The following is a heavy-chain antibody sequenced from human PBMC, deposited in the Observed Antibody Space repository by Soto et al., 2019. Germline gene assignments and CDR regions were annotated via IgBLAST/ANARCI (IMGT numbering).Heavy chain of an antibody. J-gene: IGHJ4*02. CDR1: RYTFTSYY. Sequence: ASVKVSCKASRYTFTSYYMHWVRQAPGQGLEWMAMINPSSSRTIYAQKFQGRVTVTRDTSTSTVYMEMSGLTSEDTAVYFCARDEYSGYDGAGYWGQGTLVTVSS. D-gene: IGHD5-12*01. CDR2: INPSSSRT. CDR3: ARDEYSGYDGAGY. V-gene: IGHV1-46*03.